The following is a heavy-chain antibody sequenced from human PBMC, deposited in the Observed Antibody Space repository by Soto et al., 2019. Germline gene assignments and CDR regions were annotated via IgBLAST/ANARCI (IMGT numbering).Heavy chain of an antibody. CDR3: ARVPKQYFDIFGGSYYFDY. CDR1: GGSISSSSNW. D-gene: IGHD3-9*01. V-gene: IGHV4-4*02. Sequence: QVQLQESGPGLVKPSGTLSLTCTVSGGSISSSSNWWSWVRQPPGKGLEWIGEISHSGSTNYNPSLESRLTILLDKSKKQFSLKLSSVTAADTAVYYCARVPKQYFDIFGGSYYFDYWGQGTLVTVSS. J-gene: IGHJ4*02. CDR2: ISHSGST.